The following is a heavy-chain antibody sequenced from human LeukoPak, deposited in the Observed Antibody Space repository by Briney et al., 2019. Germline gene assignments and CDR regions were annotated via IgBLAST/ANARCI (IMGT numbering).Heavy chain of an antibody. V-gene: IGHV1-69*04. J-gene: IGHJ6*02. CDR1: GGTFSSYA. Sequence: ASVKVSCKASGGTFSSYAISWVRQAPGQGLEWMGRIIPILGIANYAQKFQGRVTITADKSTSTAYMELSSLRSEDTAVYYCARPNDIVVVPAAMPYYYHGMDVWGQGTTVTVSS. CDR2: IIPILGIA. CDR3: ARPNDIVVVPAAMPYYYHGMDV. D-gene: IGHD2-2*01.